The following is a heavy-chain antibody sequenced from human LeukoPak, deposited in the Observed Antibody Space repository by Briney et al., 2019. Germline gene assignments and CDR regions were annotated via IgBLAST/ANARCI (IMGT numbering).Heavy chain of an antibody. CDR2: IYGGGST. Sequence: GGSLRLSCAASGFSVSSYYMSWARQAAGKGLEWVSVIYGGGSTYYTDAVKGRFTISRDNSKNTLYLQMNSLRAEDTAVYYCARDHPLSGTTEFGWFDPWGQGTLVTVSS. CDR1: GFSVSSYY. CDR3: ARDHPLSGTTEFGWFDP. V-gene: IGHV3-66*01. D-gene: IGHD1-7*01. J-gene: IGHJ5*02.